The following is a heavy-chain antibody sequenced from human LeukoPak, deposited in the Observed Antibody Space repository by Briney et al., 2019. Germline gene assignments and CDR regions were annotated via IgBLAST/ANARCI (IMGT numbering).Heavy chain of an antibody. CDR1: GFTFSSYS. CDR2: IKQDGSEK. CDR3: ARAGRKSRGVDIVRKKETGYYYYMDV. Sequence: GGSLRLSCAASGFTFSSYSMSWVRQAPGKGLEWVANIKQDGSEKYYVDSVKGRFTISRDNAKNSLYLQMNSLRAEDTAVYYCARAGRKSRGVDIVRKKETGYYYYMDVWGKGTTVTVSS. J-gene: IGHJ6*03. V-gene: IGHV3-7*01. D-gene: IGHD2-15*01.